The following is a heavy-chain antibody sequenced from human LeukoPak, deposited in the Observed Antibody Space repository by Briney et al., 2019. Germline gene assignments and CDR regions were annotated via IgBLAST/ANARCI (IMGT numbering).Heavy chain of an antibody. CDR3: ATFFGVIDVPFAY. V-gene: IGHV4-38-2*01. CDR2: ISHSGTT. J-gene: IGHJ4*02. Sequence: SETLSLTCAVSGYSISSSYYWGWIRQPPGKGLEWIGTISHSGTTFYNSSLQTRVTISLDTSRNHFSLNLTSMTAADTAVYYCATFFGVIDVPFAYCGQGTLVTVSS. D-gene: IGHD3-3*01. CDR1: GYSISSSYY.